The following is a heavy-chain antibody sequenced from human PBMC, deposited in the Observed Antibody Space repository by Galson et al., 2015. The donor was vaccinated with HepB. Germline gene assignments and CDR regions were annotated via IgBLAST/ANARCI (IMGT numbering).Heavy chain of an antibody. CDR1: GGTFSSYA. CDR2: IIPIFGTA. Sequence: SVKVSCKASGGTFSSYAISWVRQAPGQGLEWMGGIIPIFGTANYAQKFQGRVTITADESTSTAYMELSSLRSEDTAVYYCARAPVGDFWSGYSGAYYYYYGMDVWGQGTTVTVSS. D-gene: IGHD3-3*01. CDR3: ARAPVGDFWSGYSGAYYYYYGMDV. V-gene: IGHV1-69*13. J-gene: IGHJ6*02.